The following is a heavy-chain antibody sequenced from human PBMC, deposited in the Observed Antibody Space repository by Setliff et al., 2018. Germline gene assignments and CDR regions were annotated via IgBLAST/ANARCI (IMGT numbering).Heavy chain of an antibody. CDR1: GFTFSSYW. V-gene: IGHV3-7*01. D-gene: IGHD1-1*01. CDR2: IKQDGSEK. J-gene: IGHJ4*02. Sequence: PGGSLRLSCAASGFTFSSYWMSWVRQAPGKGLEWVANIKQDGSEKYYVDSVKGRFTISRDNAENSLYLQMNSLRAEDTAVYFCARHNANLQPNDYWGQGTLVTVSS. CDR3: ARHNANLQPNDY.